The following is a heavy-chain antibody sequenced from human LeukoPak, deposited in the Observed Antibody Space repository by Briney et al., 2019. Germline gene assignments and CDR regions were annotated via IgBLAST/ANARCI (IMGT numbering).Heavy chain of an antibody. V-gene: IGHV4-4*07. Sequence: PSETLSLTRTVSGGSISSYYWSWIRQPAGKGLEWIGRIYTSASTNSASTNYNPSLKSRVTISVDKSKNQFSLKLSSVTAADTAVYYCARDGYCSGGSCYSAWFDPWGQGTLVTVSS. J-gene: IGHJ5*02. CDR2: IYTSASTNSAST. CDR3: ARDGYCSGGSCYSAWFDP. D-gene: IGHD2-15*01. CDR1: GGSISSYY.